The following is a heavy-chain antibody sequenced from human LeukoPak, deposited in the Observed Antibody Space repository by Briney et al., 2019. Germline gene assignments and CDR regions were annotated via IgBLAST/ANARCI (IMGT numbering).Heavy chain of an antibody. CDR2: ISGSGGST. J-gene: IGHJ2*01. D-gene: IGHD3-22*01. CDR1: GFTFSSYA. Sequence: GGSLRLSCAASGFTFSSYAMSWVRQAPGKGLEWVSAISGSGGSTYYADSVKGRFTISRDNSKNTLYLQMNRLRAEDTAVYYCAKSGAGSDSSGYYYRRYWYFDLWGRGTLVTVSS. V-gene: IGHV3-23*01. CDR3: AKSGAGSDSSGYYYRRYWYFDL.